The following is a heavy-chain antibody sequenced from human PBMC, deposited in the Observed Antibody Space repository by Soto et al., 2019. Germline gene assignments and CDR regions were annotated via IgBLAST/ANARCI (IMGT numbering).Heavy chain of an antibody. CDR1: GFIFSNYA. V-gene: IGHV3-23*01. CDR3: AKSQSSLYYMDV. CDR2: FGGSCGT. J-gene: IGHJ6*03. Sequence: EVQVLESGGGLVQPGGSLRLSCVGSGFIFSNYAMAWVRQAPGKGLEWVSGFGGSCGTYYADSVKGRYPISRDNSKNTLYLQMNSLRVEDTAVYYCAKSQSSLYYMDVWGKGTAVTVSS.